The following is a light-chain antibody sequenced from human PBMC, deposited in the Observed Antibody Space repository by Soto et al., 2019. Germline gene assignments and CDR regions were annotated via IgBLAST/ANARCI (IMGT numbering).Light chain of an antibody. J-gene: IGLJ2*01. Sequence: QLVLTQPPSASGTPGQRVTISCSGSSSNIGSNSVNWYQQLPGTAPKLLMYSSNQRPSGVPDRFSGSKSGASASLAIIGLQSEDEAAYYCAAWDDSLNGVVFGGGTKLTVL. V-gene: IGLV1-44*01. CDR1: SSNIGSNS. CDR2: SSN. CDR3: AAWDDSLNGVV.